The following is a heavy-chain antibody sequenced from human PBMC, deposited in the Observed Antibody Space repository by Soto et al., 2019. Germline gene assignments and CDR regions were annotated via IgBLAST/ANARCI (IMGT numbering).Heavy chain of an antibody. J-gene: IGHJ3*01. CDR3: TTGGGSGTHYARAFDV. V-gene: IGHV3-15*01. D-gene: IGHD1-26*01. CDR1: GFAFKYAR. CDR2: IRSNIAGATT. Sequence: EVLLVESGGGLVKPGGSLRLSCAASGFAFKYARMTWVLQAPGNGLELVGHIRSNIAGATTAYAAPVKGRFTISRDESKNTVDLQMNSLITEDTAVYYCTTGGGSGTHYARAFDVWGQGTMVTVSS.